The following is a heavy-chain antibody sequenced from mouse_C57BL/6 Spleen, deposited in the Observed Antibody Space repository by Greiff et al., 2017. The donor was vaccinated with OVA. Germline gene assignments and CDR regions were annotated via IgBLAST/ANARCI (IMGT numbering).Heavy chain of an antibody. CDR2: ISSGSSTI. D-gene: IGHD1-1*01. J-gene: IGHJ4*01. V-gene: IGHV5-17*01. CDR3: ALLRRYAMDY. Sequence: EVKLMESGGGLVKPGGSLKLSCAASGFTFSDYGMHWVRQAPEKGLEWVAYISSGSSTIYYADTVKGRFTISRDNAKNTLFLQMTSLRSEDTAMYYCALLRRYAMDYWGQGTSVTVSS. CDR1: GFTFSDYG.